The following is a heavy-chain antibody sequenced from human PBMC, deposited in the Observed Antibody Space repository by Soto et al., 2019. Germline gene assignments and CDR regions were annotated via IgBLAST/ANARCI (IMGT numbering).Heavy chain of an antibody. Sequence: GSLRLSCAASEFSFSSYAMHWIRQAPGKGLEWVAVISFDGNIIHYADSVKGRFIISRDNSKNTLYLQMHSLSGEDTAVYYCARTFDTITYYFDYWGQGTLVTVSS. CDR1: EFSFSSYA. CDR3: ARTFDTITYYFDY. V-gene: IGHV3-30-3*01. D-gene: IGHD3-9*01. J-gene: IGHJ4*02. CDR2: ISFDGNII.